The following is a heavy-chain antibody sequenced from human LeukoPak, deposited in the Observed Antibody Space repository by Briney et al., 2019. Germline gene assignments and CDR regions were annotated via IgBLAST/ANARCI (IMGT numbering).Heavy chain of an antibody. Sequence: GGSLRLSCAVSGFTFSNYAMTWVPQAPGEGLEWVSTTNGRGDTTFYTGSVKGRFTISRDNSKNTLYLQMHSLRGEDTAIYYCAKDLSSASYPYYFAYWGQGTLVTVSS. J-gene: IGHJ4*02. D-gene: IGHD6-19*01. CDR3: AKDLSSASYPYYFAY. CDR2: TNGRGDTT. CDR1: GFTFSNYA. V-gene: IGHV3-23*01.